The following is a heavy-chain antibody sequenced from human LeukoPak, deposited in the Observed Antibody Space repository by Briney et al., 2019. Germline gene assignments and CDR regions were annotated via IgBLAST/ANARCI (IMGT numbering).Heavy chain of an antibody. V-gene: IGHV3-11*01. CDR1: GFTFSDYY. CDR3: ARGYYDILTGYYYYYYGMDV. Sequence: GGSLRLSCAASGFTFSDYYMSWIRQAPGKGLEWVSYISSSGSTIYYADSVKGRFTISRDNAKNSLYLLMNSLRAEDTAVYYCARGYYDILTGYYYYYYGMDVWGQGTTVTVSS. J-gene: IGHJ6*02. D-gene: IGHD3-9*01. CDR2: ISSSGSTI.